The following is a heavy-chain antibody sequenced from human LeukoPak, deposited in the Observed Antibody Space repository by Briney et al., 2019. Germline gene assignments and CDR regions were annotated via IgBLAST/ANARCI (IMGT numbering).Heavy chain of an antibody. CDR2: IYSGGST. Sequence: GGSLRLSCAASGFTVSSNYMTWVRQAPGKGLEWVSVIYSGGSTYYTDSVKGRFTISRGNSKNTLYLQMNNLRAEDTAVYYCATARGVFDIWGQGTMVTVSS. J-gene: IGHJ3*02. CDR1: GFTVSSNY. V-gene: IGHV3-66*01. CDR3: ATARGVFDI. D-gene: IGHD2-15*01.